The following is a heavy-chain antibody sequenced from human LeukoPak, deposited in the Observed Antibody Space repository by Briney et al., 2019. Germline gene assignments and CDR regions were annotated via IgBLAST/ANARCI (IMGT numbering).Heavy chain of an antibody. Sequence: SVKVSCKASGYTFASYGISWVRQAPGQGLEWVGWTSAYNGNTNYAQKLQGRVTMTTDTSTSTAYMELRSLRSDDTAVYYCARDPHLGCSGGSCYLPPVSYYDSSGCYSDYWGQGTLVTVSS. D-gene: IGHD2-15*01. CDR3: ARDPHLGCSGGSCYLPPVSYYDSSGCYSDY. J-gene: IGHJ4*02. CDR1: GYTFASYG. CDR2: TSAYNGNT. V-gene: IGHV1-18*01.